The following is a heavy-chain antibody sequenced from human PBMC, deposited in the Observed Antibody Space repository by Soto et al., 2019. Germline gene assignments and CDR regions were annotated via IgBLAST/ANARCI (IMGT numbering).Heavy chain of an antibody. V-gene: IGHV4-39*01. CDR3: ARSVGNYYGSGSSVFDY. CDR2: IYSGGST. CDR1: GGSISSGGYS. J-gene: IGHJ4*02. Sequence: ETLSLTCTVSGGSISSGGYSWDWIRQPPGKGLEWIGSIYSGGSTYYNPSLKTQVTLSVDTSKNQLSLKLTSVTAADTAVYYCARSVGNYYGSGSSVFDYWGQGTLVTVSS. D-gene: IGHD3-10*01.